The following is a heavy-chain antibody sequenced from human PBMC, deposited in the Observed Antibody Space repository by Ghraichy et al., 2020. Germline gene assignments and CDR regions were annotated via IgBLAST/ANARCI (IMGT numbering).Heavy chain of an antibody. V-gene: IGHV3-23*01. D-gene: IGHD6-13*01. Sequence: GSLNISCEASGFTFRSYAMSWVRQPPGKGLGWVSGISGSGGGTYFADSVKGRFPISRDNSKNTLYLQMNSLRAEDTAVYYCAKNRGSWYSDCWGQGTLVTVSS. J-gene: IGHJ4*02. CDR3: AKNRGSWYSDC. CDR2: ISGSGGGT. CDR1: GFTFRSYA.